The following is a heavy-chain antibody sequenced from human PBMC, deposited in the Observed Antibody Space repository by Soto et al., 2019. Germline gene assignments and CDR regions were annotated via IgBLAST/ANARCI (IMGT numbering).Heavy chain of an antibody. CDR3: TTDRYYYDSGGYSKFDY. Sequence: GGSLRLSCAASGFTFSNAWMSWVRQAPGKGLEWVGRIKSKTDGGTTDYAAPVKGRFTISRDDSKNTLYLQMNSLKTEDTAVYYCTTDRYYYDSGGYSKFDYWGQGTLVTVSS. D-gene: IGHD3-22*01. CDR1: GFTFSNAW. J-gene: IGHJ4*02. V-gene: IGHV3-15*01. CDR2: IKSKTDGGTT.